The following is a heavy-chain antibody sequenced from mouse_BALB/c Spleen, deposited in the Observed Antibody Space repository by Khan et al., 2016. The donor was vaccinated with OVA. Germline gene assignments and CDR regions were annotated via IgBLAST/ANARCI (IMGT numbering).Heavy chain of an antibody. J-gene: IGHJ4*01. V-gene: IGHV1-7*01. CDR3: AASILCYYSMDY. D-gene: IGHD6-1*01. Sequence: VQLQESGAELAKPGASVKMSCKASGYTFTSYWMHWVKQRPGQGLEWIGYINPSTGYTEYNQKFKDKATLTTDKSSSTAYMQLSSLTSADSAVYYCAASILCYYSMDYWGQGTSVTVSS. CDR1: GYTFTSYW. CDR2: INPSTGYT.